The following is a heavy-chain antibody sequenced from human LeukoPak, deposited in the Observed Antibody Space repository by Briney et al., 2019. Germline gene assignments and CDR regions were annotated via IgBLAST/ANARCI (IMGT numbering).Heavy chain of an antibody. CDR1: GGSISSSSYY. D-gene: IGHD1-1*01. CDR2: IYYSGST. V-gene: IGHV4-30-4*08. J-gene: IGHJ5*02. Sequence: SETLSLTCTVSGGSISSSSYYWSWIRQPPGKGLEWIGYIYYSGSTYYNPSLKSRVTISVDTSKNQFSLKLSSVTAADTAVYYCARELLNDVAPPPLRWFDPWGQGTLVTVSS. CDR3: ARELLNDVAPPPLRWFDP.